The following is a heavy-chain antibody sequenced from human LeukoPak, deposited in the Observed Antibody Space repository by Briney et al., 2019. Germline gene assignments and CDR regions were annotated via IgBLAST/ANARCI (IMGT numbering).Heavy chain of an antibody. D-gene: IGHD3-16*01. CDR2: IKEDGTTI. CDR3: ARVVDYGWFDP. Sequence: GGSLRLSCTASGFTFRNYWMGWVRQAPGKGLEWVANIKEDGTTIYYVDSVKGRFTIFRDNAKNSLYLQMNSVRDEDTAVYYCARVVDYGWFDPWGQGTLVAVSS. J-gene: IGHJ5*02. CDR1: GFTFRNYW. V-gene: IGHV3-7*01.